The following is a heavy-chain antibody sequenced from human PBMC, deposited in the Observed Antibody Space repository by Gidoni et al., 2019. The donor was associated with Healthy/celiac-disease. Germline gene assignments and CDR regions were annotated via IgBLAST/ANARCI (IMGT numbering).Heavy chain of an antibody. D-gene: IGHD3-10*01. V-gene: IGHV3-21*01. Sequence: EVQLVGSGGGLVKPGGSLRLSCAASGFPFSSYSMNWVRQAPGKGLEWVSSISSSSSYIYYADSVKGRFTISRDNAKNSLYLQMNSLRAEDTAVYYCARDRSWFGELWGMDVWGQGTTVTVSS. CDR1: GFPFSSYS. CDR3: ARDRSWFGELWGMDV. J-gene: IGHJ6*02. CDR2: ISSSSSYI.